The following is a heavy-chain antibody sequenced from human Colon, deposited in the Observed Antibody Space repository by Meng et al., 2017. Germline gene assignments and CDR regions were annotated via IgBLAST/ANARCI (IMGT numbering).Heavy chain of an antibody. CDR2: IRSNLFGATR. D-gene: IGHD3-10*01. Sequence: GGSLRLSCTGSGFTFGDYAMNWFRQAPGKGLEWVGFIRSNLFGATREYAASVKGRFTISRDDSKSIAYLQMNTLKTEDTAVYYCSRMVRGVFRTDYWGQGTLVTVSS. V-gene: IGHV3-49*03. CDR1: GFTFGDYA. J-gene: IGHJ4*02. CDR3: SRMVRGVFRTDY.